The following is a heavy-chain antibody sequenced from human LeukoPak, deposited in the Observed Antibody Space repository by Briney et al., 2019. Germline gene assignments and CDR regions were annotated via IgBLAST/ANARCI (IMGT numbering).Heavy chain of an antibody. J-gene: IGHJ4*02. CDR2: ISAYNGNT. V-gene: IGHV1-18*01. CDR1: GYTFTSYG. Sequence: ASVKVSCKASGYTFTSYGISWVRQAPGQGLEWMGWISAYNGNTNYAQKLQGRVTMTTDTSTSTACMELRSLRSDDTAVYYCASLDYYDSSGYYQFDYWGQGTLVTVSS. CDR3: ASLDYYDSSGYYQFDY. D-gene: IGHD3-22*01.